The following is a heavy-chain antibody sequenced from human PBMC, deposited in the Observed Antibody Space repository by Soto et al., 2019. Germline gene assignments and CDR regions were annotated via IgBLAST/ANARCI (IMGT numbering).Heavy chain of an antibody. J-gene: IGHJ4*02. Sequence: SETLSLTCTVSGGSISSSSYYWCWIRHPPGKGLEWIGSIYYSGSTYYNPSLKSRVTISVDTSKNQFSLKLSSVTAADTAVYYCARRLPSYYYDSSLFDYWGQGTLVTVSS. D-gene: IGHD3-22*01. CDR1: GGSISSSSYY. V-gene: IGHV4-39*01. CDR2: IYYSGST. CDR3: ARRLPSYYYDSSLFDY.